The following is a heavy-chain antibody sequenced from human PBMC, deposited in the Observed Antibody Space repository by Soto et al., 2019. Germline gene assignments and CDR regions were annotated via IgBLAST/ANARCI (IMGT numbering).Heavy chain of an antibody. D-gene: IGHD2-8*01. J-gene: IGHJ4*02. Sequence: GGSLRLSCAASGFSFSTYTMSWVRRAPGKGLEWVSAISGSGGSPSYADSVQGRFTISRDNPKKTLYLQMNSLRAEDTTVYYCAKARCTTSNCYVPDYWGQGTLVTVSS. V-gene: IGHV3-23*01. CDR1: GFSFSTYT. CDR3: AKARCTTSNCYVPDY. CDR2: ISGSGGSP.